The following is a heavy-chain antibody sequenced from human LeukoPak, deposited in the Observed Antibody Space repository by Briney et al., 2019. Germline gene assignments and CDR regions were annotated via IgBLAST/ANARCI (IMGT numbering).Heavy chain of an antibody. V-gene: IGHV3-20*04. CDR1: GFTFDDYG. D-gene: IGHD6-19*01. CDR3: GRDLSGWYGPDY. Sequence: GGSLRPSCAASGFTFDDYGMSWVRQAPGKGLEWVAGINWNGGNTGYSDSVKGRFTISRDNAKNSLYLQMDSLRAEDTALYYCGRDLSGWYGPDYWGQGTLVTVSS. J-gene: IGHJ4*02. CDR2: INWNGGNT.